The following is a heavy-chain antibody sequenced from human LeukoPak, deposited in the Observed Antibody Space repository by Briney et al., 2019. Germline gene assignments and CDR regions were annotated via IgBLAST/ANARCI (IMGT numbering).Heavy chain of an antibody. CDR1: GYSISSGYY. J-gene: IGHJ5*02. V-gene: IGHV4-61*02. Sequence: SETLSLTCTVSGYSISSGYYWGWIRQPAGKGLEWIGRIYTSGSTNYNPSLKSRVTISVDTSKKQFSLKLSSVTAADTAVYYCAREKIAYYDNSGRGWFDPWGQGTLVTVSS. CDR3: AREKIAYYDNSGRGWFDP. CDR2: IYTSGST. D-gene: IGHD3-22*01.